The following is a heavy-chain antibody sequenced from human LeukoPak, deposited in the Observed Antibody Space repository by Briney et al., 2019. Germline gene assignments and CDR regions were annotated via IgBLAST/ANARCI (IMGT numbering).Heavy chain of an antibody. D-gene: IGHD4-11*01. Sequence: PGGSLRLSCAASGFTFSSYGMHWVRQAPGKGLEWVAFIRYDGSNKYYADSVKGRFTISRDNAKNSLYLQMNSLRAEDTAVYYCARGRLPYYYYYVDVWGKGTTVTVSS. J-gene: IGHJ6*03. CDR1: GFTFSSYG. CDR3: ARGRLPYYYYYVDV. V-gene: IGHV3-30*02. CDR2: IRYDGSNK.